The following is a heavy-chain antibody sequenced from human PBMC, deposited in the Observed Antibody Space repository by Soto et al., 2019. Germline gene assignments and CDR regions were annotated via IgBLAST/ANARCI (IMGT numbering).Heavy chain of an antibody. Sequence: QITLKESGPTLVKPTQTLTLTCTFSGFSLSTSGVGVGWIRQPPGKALEWLALIYWDDDKRYSPSLKSRLTITKDTSKNQVVLTMANIDPVDTATYYCAHSRRLSGYEYYYYYYAMDVWGQGTTVTVSS. J-gene: IGHJ6*02. CDR1: GFSLSTSGVG. D-gene: IGHD5-12*01. V-gene: IGHV2-5*02. CDR2: IYWDDDK. CDR3: AHSRRLSGYEYYYYYYAMDV.